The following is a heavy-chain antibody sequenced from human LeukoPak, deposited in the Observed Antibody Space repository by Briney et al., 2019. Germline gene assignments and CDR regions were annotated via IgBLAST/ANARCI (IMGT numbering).Heavy chain of an antibody. V-gene: IGHV3-53*01. Sequence: GGSLRLSCAASGFTVSSNYMSWVRQAPGKGLEWVSVIYSGGSTYYADSVKGRFTISRDNSKNTLYPQMNSLRAEDTAVYYCAREAYDSSGYYSDYWGQGTLVTVSS. CDR2: IYSGGST. CDR1: GFTVSSNY. J-gene: IGHJ4*02. D-gene: IGHD3-22*01. CDR3: AREAYDSSGYYSDY.